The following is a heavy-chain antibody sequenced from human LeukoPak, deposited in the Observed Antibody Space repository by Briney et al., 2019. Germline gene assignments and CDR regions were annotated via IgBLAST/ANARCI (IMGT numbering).Heavy chain of an antibody. J-gene: IGHJ6*02. CDR2: ISAYNGNT. CDR1: GYTFTSYG. V-gene: IGHV1-18*01. CDR3: ARDRRSGYCSGGSCYSNYYGMDV. Sequence: ASVKVSCKASGYTFTSYGISWVRQAPGQGLEWMGWISAYNGNTNYAQKLQGRVTMTTDTSTSTAYMELRSLRSDDTAVYYCARDRRSGYCSGGSCYSNYYGMDVWGQGTTCTVSS. D-gene: IGHD2-15*01.